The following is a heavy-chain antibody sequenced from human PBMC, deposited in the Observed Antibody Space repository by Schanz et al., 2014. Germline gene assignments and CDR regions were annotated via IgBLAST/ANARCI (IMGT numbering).Heavy chain of an antibody. D-gene: IGHD3-22*01. Sequence: QVQLVQSGTQVKKPGASVKVSCKASGYTLSAYSLHWVRQAPGQGLEWMGIVNPSVRGTHFAREFQGRVNNTAGKSPGTGYMELSSLRSEDPAVYYCAREVGLYDRGWFGPWGQGTLVTVSS. CDR3: AREVGLYDRGWFGP. CDR1: GYTLSAYS. V-gene: IGHV1-46*01. CDR2: VNPSVRGT. J-gene: IGHJ5*02.